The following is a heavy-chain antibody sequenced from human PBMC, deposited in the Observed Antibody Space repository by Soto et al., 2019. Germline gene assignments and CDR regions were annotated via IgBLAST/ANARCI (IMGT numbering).Heavy chain of an antibody. Sequence: ASVKVSCKASGYTFTSYGISWVRQAPGQGLEWMGWISAYNGNTNYAQKLQGRVTMTTDTSTSTAYMELRSLRSDDTAVYYCARERGWIQLWSGYFDYWGQGXLVTVSS. CDR2: ISAYNGNT. V-gene: IGHV1-18*01. CDR1: GYTFTSYG. D-gene: IGHD5-18*01. J-gene: IGHJ4*02. CDR3: ARERGWIQLWSGYFDY.